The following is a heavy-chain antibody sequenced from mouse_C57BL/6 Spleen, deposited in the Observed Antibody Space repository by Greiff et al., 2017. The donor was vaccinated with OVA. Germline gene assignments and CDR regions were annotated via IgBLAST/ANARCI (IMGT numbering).Heavy chain of an antibody. CDR3: ASKRYCDD. J-gene: IGHJ2*01. V-gene: IGHV1-50*01. CDR1: GYTFTSYW. Sequence: QVQLQQPGAELVKPGASVKLSCKASGYTFTSYWMQWVKQRPGQGLEWIGEIDPSDSYTNYNQKFKGKATLTVDTYSSTAYMKFSSRTAEDSAVYYCASKRYCDDWGKGTTLTVSA. CDR2: IDPSDSYT.